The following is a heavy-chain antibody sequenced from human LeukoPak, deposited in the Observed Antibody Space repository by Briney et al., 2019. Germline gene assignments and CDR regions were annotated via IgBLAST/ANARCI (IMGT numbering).Heavy chain of an antibody. CDR1: GGSFSGYY. V-gene: IGHV4-34*01. D-gene: IGHD3-3*01. Sequence: SETLSLTCAVYGGSFSGYYWSWIRQPPGKGLEWIGEINHSGSTNYNPSLKSRVTISVDTSKNQFSLKLSSVTAADTAVYYCARGRGTRDFWSAPNRIYYMDVWGKGTTVTVSS. CDR2: INHSGST. CDR3: ARGRGTRDFWSAPNRIYYMDV. J-gene: IGHJ6*03.